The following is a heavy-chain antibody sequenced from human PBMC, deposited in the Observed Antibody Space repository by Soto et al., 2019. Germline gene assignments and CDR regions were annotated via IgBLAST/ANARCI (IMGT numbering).Heavy chain of an antibody. D-gene: IGHD3-3*01. Sequence: SGPTLVNPTQTLTLTCTFSGFSLSTSGVGVGWIRQPPGKALEWLALIYWNDDKRYSPSLKSRVPITKDTSKNQVVLTMTNMDPVDTATYYCAHRPPYYDFWSGYRNNWFDPWGQGTLVTVSS. J-gene: IGHJ5*02. CDR2: IYWNDDK. CDR3: AHRPPYYDFWSGYRNNWFDP. CDR1: GFSLSTSGVG. V-gene: IGHV2-5*01.